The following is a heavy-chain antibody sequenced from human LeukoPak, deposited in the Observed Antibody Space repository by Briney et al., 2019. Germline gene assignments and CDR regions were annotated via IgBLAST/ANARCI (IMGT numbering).Heavy chain of an antibody. V-gene: IGHV3-74*01. D-gene: IGHD5-18*01. J-gene: IGHJ6*02. Sequence: PGGSLRLSCAASGFPFTTYWMHWVRQAPGKGLVWVSHINSDGSITSYADSVKGRFTISRDNAKNTLYLQMNSLRAEDTAVYYCARDAVDTANAVWGQGTTVTVSS. CDR3: ARDAVDTANAV. CDR2: INSDGSIT. CDR1: GFPFTTYW.